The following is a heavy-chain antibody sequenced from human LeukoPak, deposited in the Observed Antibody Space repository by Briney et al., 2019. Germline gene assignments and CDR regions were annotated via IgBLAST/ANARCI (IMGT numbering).Heavy chain of an antibody. V-gene: IGHV3-48*03. J-gene: IGHJ4*02. Sequence: GGSLRLSCAASGFTFSSYEMNWVRQAPGQGLEWVSYISSSGSTTYYAESVKGRFTISGDNAKNSLYLQMNSLRAEDTAVYYCASSCGLTGDYWGQGTLVPVS. CDR1: GFTFSSYE. D-gene: IGHD7-27*01. CDR2: ISSSGSTT. CDR3: ASSCGLTGDY.